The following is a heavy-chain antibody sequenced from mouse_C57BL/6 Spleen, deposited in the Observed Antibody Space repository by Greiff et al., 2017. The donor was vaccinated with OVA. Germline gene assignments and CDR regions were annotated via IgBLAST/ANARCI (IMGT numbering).Heavy chain of an antibody. CDR2: ISYDGSN. Sequence: ESGPGLVKPSQSLSLTCSVTGYSITSGYYWNWIRQFPGNKLEWMGYISYDGSNNYNPSLKNRISITRDTSKNQFFLKLNSVTTEDTATYYCARITTVVIDYWGQGTTLTVSS. CDR3: ARITTVVIDY. D-gene: IGHD1-1*01. V-gene: IGHV3-6*01. CDR1: GYSITSGYY. J-gene: IGHJ2*01.